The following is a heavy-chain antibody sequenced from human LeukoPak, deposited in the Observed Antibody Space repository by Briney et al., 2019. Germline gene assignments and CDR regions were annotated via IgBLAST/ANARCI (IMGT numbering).Heavy chain of an antibody. V-gene: IGHV3-23*01. Sequence: PGGSLRLSCAASGFTFSSYAMSWVRQAPGKGLEWVSGISGSGGSTYYADSVKGRFTISRDNSRNTLYLQMNSLRAEDTALYYCAKDRYNTAMVSFHYWGQGTLVTVSS. D-gene: IGHD5-18*01. CDR1: GFTFSSYA. J-gene: IGHJ4*02. CDR3: AKDRYNTAMVSFHY. CDR2: ISGSGGST.